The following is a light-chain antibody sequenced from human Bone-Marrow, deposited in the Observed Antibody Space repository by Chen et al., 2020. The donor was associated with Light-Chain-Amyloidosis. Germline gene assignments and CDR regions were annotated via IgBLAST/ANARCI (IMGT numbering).Light chain of an antibody. Sequence: SHELTQPPSVSASPGHTARLTCSGDDLPTKYAYWYQQKPGQAPVLVIHRDTERPSGISERFSGSSSGTTATLTISGVQAEDEADYHCQSADSSGTYEVIFGGGTKLTVL. CDR2: RDT. J-gene: IGLJ2*01. V-gene: IGLV3-25*03. CDR1: DLPTKY. CDR3: QSADSSGTYEVI.